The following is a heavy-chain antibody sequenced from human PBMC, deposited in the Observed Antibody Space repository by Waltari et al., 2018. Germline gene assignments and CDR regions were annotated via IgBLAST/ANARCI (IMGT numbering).Heavy chain of an antibody. V-gene: IGHV3-7*01. Sequence: EVQLVESGGGLVQPGGSLRLSCAASGISFSSFWMTWVRQAPGEGLGWGANIKQDGSEEYYVDSVKGRFTISKDNAKNSLYLQMNSLRAEDTAVYFCARERRGQSGWYYFDFWGQGSLVTVSS. CDR3: ARERRGQSGWYYFDF. D-gene: IGHD6-19*01. CDR1: GISFSSFW. J-gene: IGHJ4*02. CDR2: IKQDGSEE.